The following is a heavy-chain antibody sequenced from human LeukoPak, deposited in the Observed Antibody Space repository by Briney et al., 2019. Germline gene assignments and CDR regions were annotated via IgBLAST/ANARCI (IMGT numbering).Heavy chain of an antibody. CDR3: AREKYYYDSSGYSEFDY. CDR2: IWYDGSNK. J-gene: IGHJ4*02. CDR1: GFTFSDYG. Sequence: GGSLRLSCTASGFTFSDYGMHWVRQAPGKGLEWVAVIWYDGSNKYYADSVKGRFTISRDNSKNTLYLQMNSLRAEDTAVYYCAREKYYYDSSGYSEFDYWGQGTLVTVSS. V-gene: IGHV3-33*08. D-gene: IGHD3-22*01.